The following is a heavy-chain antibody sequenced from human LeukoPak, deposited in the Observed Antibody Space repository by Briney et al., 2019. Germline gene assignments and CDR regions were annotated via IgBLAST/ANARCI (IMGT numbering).Heavy chain of an antibody. J-gene: IGHJ6*02. D-gene: IGHD3-10*01. CDR1: GFTFSDYY. CDR2: ISSSGSTI. V-gene: IGHV3-11*01. Sequence: GGSLRLSCAASGFTFSDYYMSWIRQAPGKGLEWVSYISSSGSTIYYAGSVKGRFTISRDNAKNSLYLQMNSLRADDTAVYYCARERWEHYGSGSYWYYYYYGMDVWGQGTTVTVSS. CDR3: ARERWEHYGSGSYWYYYYYGMDV.